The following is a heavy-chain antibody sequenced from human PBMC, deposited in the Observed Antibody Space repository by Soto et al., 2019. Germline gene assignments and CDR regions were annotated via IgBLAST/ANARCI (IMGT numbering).Heavy chain of an antibody. D-gene: IGHD4-17*01. Sequence: QVQLQESGPGLVKPSQTLSLTCTVSGGSISSGDYYWSWIRQPPGKGLEWIGYIYYSGSTYYNPSLKSRVTLSVDTPQNQFSLKLRSVTAADTAVYYCASSSGDYGDHEVDCWGQGTLVTVSS. J-gene: IGHJ4*02. CDR1: GGSISSGDYY. CDR3: ASSSGDYGDHEVDC. CDR2: IYYSGST. V-gene: IGHV4-30-4*01.